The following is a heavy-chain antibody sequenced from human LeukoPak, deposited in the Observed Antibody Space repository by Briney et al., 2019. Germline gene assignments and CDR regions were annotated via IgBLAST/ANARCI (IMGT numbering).Heavy chain of an antibody. CDR2: IYYSGST. CDR3: ARVGAGYSSGWSFDY. J-gene: IGHJ4*02. D-gene: IGHD6-19*01. CDR1: GGSISSYY. V-gene: IGHV4-59*01. Sequence: SETLSLTCTVSGGSISSYYWSWMRQPPGKGLEWIGYIYYSGSTNYNPSLKSRVTISVDTSKNQFSLKLSSVTAADTAVYYCARVGAGYSSGWSFDYWGQGTLVTVSS.